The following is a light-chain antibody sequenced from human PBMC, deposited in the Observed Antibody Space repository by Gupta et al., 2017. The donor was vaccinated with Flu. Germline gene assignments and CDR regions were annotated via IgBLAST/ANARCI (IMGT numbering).Light chain of an antibody. Sequence: DIQMTQSPSSLSASIGDRVTITCRASQSTTTYLNWYQQQPGKAPKLLIYAASSLQSGVPSRFSGSGSGTDFTLTITRLQSEDFATYYCQQSHSVPWTFGQGTKVEIK. CDR3: QQSHSVPWT. J-gene: IGKJ1*01. CDR1: QSTTTY. V-gene: IGKV1-39*01. CDR2: AAS.